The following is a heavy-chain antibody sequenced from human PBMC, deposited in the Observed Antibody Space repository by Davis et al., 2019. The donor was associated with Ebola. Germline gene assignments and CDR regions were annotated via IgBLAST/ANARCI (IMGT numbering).Heavy chain of an antibody. J-gene: IGHJ6*03. CDR2: ISGSGGST. V-gene: IGHV3-23*01. D-gene: IGHD4-11*01. CDR3: AKDPTTVGPSPRDYYYYYMDV. Sequence: PGGSLRLSCAASGFTFSSYAMSWVRQAPGKGLEWVSAISGSGGSTYYADSVKGRFTISRDNSKNTLYLQMNSLRAEDTAVYYCAKDPTTVGPSPRDYYYYYMDVWGKGTTVTVSS. CDR1: GFTFSSYA.